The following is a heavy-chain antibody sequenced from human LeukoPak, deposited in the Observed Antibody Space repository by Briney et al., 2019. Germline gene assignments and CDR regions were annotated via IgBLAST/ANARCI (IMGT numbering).Heavy chain of an antibody. J-gene: IGHJ4*02. Sequence: SETLSLTCAVYGGSLSGYYWSWIRQPPGKGLEWIGEINHSGSTNYNPSLKSRVTISVDTSKNQLSLDLSSVTPAHTAVYYCASLSVVEDYWGKGTLVTVS. D-gene: IGHD2-15*01. V-gene: IGHV4-34*01. CDR1: GGSLSGYY. CDR3: ASLSVVEDY. CDR2: INHSGST.